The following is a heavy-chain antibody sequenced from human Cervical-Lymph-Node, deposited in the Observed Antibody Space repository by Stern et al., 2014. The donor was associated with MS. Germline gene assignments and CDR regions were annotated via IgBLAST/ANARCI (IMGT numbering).Heavy chain of an antibody. Sequence: QVQLVQSGAEMKKPGASVKVSCMASGYSFTSYFIIWVRQAPGQGLEWMGIINPSAGNTNYAQKFQGRVVMTSDTSTDTVYLELSSLRSEDTAVYYCARDEGADYWGQGTLVTVSS. CDR2: INPSAGNT. CDR3: ARDEGADY. V-gene: IGHV1-46*01. J-gene: IGHJ4*02. CDR1: GYSFTSYF.